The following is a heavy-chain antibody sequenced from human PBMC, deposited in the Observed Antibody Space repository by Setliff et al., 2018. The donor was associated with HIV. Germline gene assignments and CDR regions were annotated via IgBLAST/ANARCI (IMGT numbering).Heavy chain of an antibody. J-gene: IGHJ6*02. V-gene: IGHV1-8*02. CDR3: ARAFVEVTPHYALDV. CDR1: GYSFTTYD. D-gene: IGHD2-21*02. CDR2: MNPASGDT. Sequence: ASVKVSCKTSGYSFTTYDINWVRQAAGQGLEWMGWMNPASGDTGSAQKCQGRLTMTRDTSIDTAYMELSRLSSDDSAVYFCARAFVEVTPHYALDVWGQVTTVTVSS.